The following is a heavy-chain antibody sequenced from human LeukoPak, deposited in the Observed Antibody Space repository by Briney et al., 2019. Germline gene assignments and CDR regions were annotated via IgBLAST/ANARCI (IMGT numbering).Heavy chain of an antibody. D-gene: IGHD2-2*01. V-gene: IGHV4-59*01. CDR3: ARVEENIVVVPAATYYYYYYMDV. CDR1: GGSISGDY. J-gene: IGHJ6*03. CDR2: IHYTGST. Sequence: PSETLSLTCTVSGGSISGDYWSWIRQPPGKGLEWIGYIHYTGSTNYNPSLRSRVTISVDTSKNLFSLKLSSVTAADTAVYYCARVEENIVVVPAATYYYYYYMDVWGKGTTVTVSS.